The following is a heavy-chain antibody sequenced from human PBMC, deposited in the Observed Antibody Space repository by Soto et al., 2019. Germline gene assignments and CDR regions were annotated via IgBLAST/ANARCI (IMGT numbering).Heavy chain of an antibody. D-gene: IGHD3-9*01. Sequence: ASVKVSCKASSYTFINYGISWVRQAPGQGLEWMGIINPSGGSTSCAQKFQGRVTMTRDTSTSTVYMELSSLRSEDTAVYYCARVARDDCDILTGYYGGPFDYWGQGTLVTVSS. CDR1: SYTFINYG. V-gene: IGHV1-46*03. CDR3: ARVARDDCDILTGYYGGPFDY. CDR2: INPSGGST. J-gene: IGHJ4*02.